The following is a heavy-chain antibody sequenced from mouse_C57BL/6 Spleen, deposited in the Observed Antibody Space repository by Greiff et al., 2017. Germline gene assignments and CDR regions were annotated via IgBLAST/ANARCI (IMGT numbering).Heavy chain of an antibody. Sequence: QVQLQQSGPGLVQPSQSLSITCTVSGFSLTSYGVHWVRQSPGKGLEWLGVIWSGGSTDYNAAFISRLSISKDNSKSQVFFKMISLQADDTAIYYSARSHYGYYGGYFDVWGTGTTVTVSS. J-gene: IGHJ1*03. D-gene: IGHD2-3*01. CDR2: IWSGGST. V-gene: IGHV2-2*01. CDR3: ARSHYGYYGGYFDV. CDR1: GFSLTSYG.